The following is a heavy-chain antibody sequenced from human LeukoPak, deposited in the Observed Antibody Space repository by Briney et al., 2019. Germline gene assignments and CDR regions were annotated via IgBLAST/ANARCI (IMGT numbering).Heavy chain of an antibody. CDR2: INPNSGGT. D-gene: IGHD2-21*01. CDR3: AKDFRLGLPYYYYYYMDV. J-gene: IGHJ6*03. Sequence: ASVKVSCKASGYTFTGYYMHWVRQAPGQGLEWMGWINPNSGGTNYAQKFQGRVTMTRDTSISTAYMELSRLRSDDTAVYHCAKDFRLGLPYYYYYYMDVWGKGTTVTVSS. CDR1: GYTFTGYY. V-gene: IGHV1-2*02.